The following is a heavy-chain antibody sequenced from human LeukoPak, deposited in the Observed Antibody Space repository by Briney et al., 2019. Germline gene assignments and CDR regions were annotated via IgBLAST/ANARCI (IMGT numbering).Heavy chain of an antibody. D-gene: IGHD2-2*01. J-gene: IGHJ4*02. CDR3: ARVEEDCSSTSCSYYFDY. Sequence: ASVKVSCKASGYTFTSYDINWVRQATGQGLEWMGWMNPNSGNTDYAQKFQGRVTMTRNNSISTAYMELSSLRSEDTAVYYCARVEEDCSSTSCSYYFDYWGQGTMVTVSS. V-gene: IGHV1-8*01. CDR2: MNPNSGNT. CDR1: GYTFTSYD.